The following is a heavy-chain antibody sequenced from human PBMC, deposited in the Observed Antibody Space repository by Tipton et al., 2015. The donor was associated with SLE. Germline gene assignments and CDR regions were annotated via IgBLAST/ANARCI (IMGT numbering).Heavy chain of an antibody. J-gene: IGHJ3*02. Sequence: TLSLTCAVYGGSFSGYYWSWIRQPPGKGLEWIGEINHSGSTNYNPSLKSRVTISVDTSKNQFSLKLSSVTAADTAVYYCAMGGEQWLDGAFDIWGQGTMVTVSS. V-gene: IGHV4-34*01. CDR2: INHSGST. CDR3: AMGGEQWLDGAFDI. D-gene: IGHD6-19*01. CDR1: GGSFSGYY.